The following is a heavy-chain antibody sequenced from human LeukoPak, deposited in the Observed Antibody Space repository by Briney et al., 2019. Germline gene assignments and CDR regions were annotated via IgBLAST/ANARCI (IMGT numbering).Heavy chain of an antibody. J-gene: IGHJ4*02. CDR2: ISSSSSYI. CDR1: GFTFSSYS. D-gene: IGHD6-19*01. V-gene: IGHV3-21*01. CDR3: ARDIRSGWYRRWLPHDY. Sequence: PGGSLRLSCAASGFTFSSYSMNWVRQAPGKGLEWVSSISSSSSYIYYADSVKGRFTISRDNAKNSLYLQMNSLRAEDTAVYYCARDIRSGWYRRWLPHDYWGQGTLVTVSS.